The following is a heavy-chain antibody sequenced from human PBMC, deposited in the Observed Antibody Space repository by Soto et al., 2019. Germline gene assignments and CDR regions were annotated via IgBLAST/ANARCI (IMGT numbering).Heavy chain of an antibody. Sequence: GASVKVSCKASGYTFTSYDINWVRQATGQGLEWMGIINPSGGSTSYAQKFQGRVTMTRDTSTSTVYMELSSLRSEDTAVYYCARDLNFDYYDSSGYFDYWGQGTLVTVSS. CDR2: INPSGGST. CDR3: ARDLNFDYYDSSGYFDY. CDR1: GYTFTSYD. D-gene: IGHD3-22*01. J-gene: IGHJ4*02. V-gene: IGHV1-46*03.